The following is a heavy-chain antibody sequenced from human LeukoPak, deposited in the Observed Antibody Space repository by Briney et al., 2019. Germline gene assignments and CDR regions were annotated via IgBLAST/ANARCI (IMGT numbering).Heavy chain of an antibody. V-gene: IGHV4-4*02. CDR3: AREILGGFNPGAY. Sequence: SETLSLTCTVSLDSTTSNFWSWVRQSPGKGLEWIGEIHRSGSPNYNPSLQSRVTISIDRSRNQIALELSSVTAADTAVYYCAREILGGFNPGAYWGQGTLVTVSS. CDR2: IHRSGSP. D-gene: IGHD1-14*01. CDR1: LDSTTSNF. J-gene: IGHJ4*02.